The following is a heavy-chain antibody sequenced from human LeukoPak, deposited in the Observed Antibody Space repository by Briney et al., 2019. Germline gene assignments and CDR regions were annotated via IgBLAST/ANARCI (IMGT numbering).Heavy chain of an antibody. CDR1: GYTFSTYY. CDR2: INPSDGYT. Sequence: ASVKVSCKASGYTFSTYYMYWVRQAPGQGLEWVGIINPSDGYTDYAQRFRGRVTMTRDTSTSTVYLELSSLEYEDTAVYYCTREAVKCSSGSCVSRYWFDPWGQGTLVTVSS. CDR3: TREAVKCSSGSCVSRYWFDP. D-gene: IGHD2-15*01. J-gene: IGHJ5*02. V-gene: IGHV1-46*01.